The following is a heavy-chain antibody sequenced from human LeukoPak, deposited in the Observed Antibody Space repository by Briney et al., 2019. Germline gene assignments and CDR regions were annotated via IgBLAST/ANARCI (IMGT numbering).Heavy chain of an antibody. D-gene: IGHD5-24*01. J-gene: IGHJ4*02. V-gene: IGHV4-59*08. CDR2: IYYSVST. Sequence: PSETLSLTCTVSRGSISSYYWSWIRQPPAKGLEGIGYIYYSVSTNYNPSLKSRVTISVDTSKNQLSLKLSSVTAADTAVYYCARVMATAERFFDYWGQGTLVTVSS. CDR1: RGSISSYY. CDR3: ARVMATAERFFDY.